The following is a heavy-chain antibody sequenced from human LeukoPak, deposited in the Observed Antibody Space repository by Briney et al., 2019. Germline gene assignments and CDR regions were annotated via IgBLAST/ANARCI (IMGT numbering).Heavy chain of an antibody. V-gene: IGHV3-30*18. Sequence: GGSLRLSCAASGFTFSSYGMHWVRQAPGKGLEWVAVISYDGSNKYYADSVKGRFTISRDNSKNTLYLQMNSLRAEDTAVYYCAKAPGGYDLDYWGQGTLVTVSS. D-gene: IGHD5-12*01. CDR1: GFTFSSYG. CDR2: ISYDGSNK. CDR3: AKAPGGYDLDY. J-gene: IGHJ4*02.